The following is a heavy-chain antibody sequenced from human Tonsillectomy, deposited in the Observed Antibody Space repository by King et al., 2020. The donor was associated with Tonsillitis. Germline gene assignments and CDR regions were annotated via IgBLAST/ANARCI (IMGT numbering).Heavy chain of an antibody. J-gene: IGHJ4*02. Sequence: QLVQSGAEVKKPGSSVKVSCKASGGTFSSYAISWVRQAPGQGLEWMGRIIPILGIANYAQKFQGRVTITADKSTSTAYMELSSLRSEDTAVYYCATLPGEIQLRLAGGAQYYFAYWGLGTLVTVSS. CDR1: GGTFSSYA. CDR2: IIPILGIA. V-gene: IGHV1-69*04. D-gene: IGHD5-18*01. CDR3: ATLPGEIQLRLAGGAQYYFAY.